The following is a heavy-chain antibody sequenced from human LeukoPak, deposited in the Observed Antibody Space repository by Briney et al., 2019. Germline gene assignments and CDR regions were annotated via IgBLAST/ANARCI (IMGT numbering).Heavy chain of an antibody. V-gene: IGHV3-48*03. D-gene: IGHD3-22*01. J-gene: IGHJ4*02. CDR1: AFTFSSFE. CDR3: ARCAGLYDSSGQMDY. CDR2: ISGSGRTI. Sequence: PGGSVRLSCAASAFTFSSFEMNWVRQAPGKGLEWVSYISGSGRTIYYADSVKGRFTISRDNAKNSLYLQMNSLRAEDTAVYYCARCAGLYDSSGQMDYWGQGTLVTVSS.